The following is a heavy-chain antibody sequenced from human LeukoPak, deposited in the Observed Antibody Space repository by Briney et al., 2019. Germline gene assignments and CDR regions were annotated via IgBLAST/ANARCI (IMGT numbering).Heavy chain of an antibody. CDR1: GGSISTYY. CDR2: VYDIGTT. D-gene: IGHD1-26*01. CDR3: ARHGGSLGYFDY. Sequence: SETLSLTCSVSGGSISTYYWSWIRQTPGKGLEWIGYVYDIGTTNYNPFLKGRVTISSDTSKNQFSLNLRSVNASDTAIYYCARHGGSLGYFDYWGQGTLVTVSS. V-gene: IGHV4-59*08. J-gene: IGHJ4*02.